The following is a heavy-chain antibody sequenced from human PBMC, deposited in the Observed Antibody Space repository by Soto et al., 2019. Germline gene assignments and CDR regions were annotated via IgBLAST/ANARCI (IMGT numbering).Heavy chain of an antibody. CDR3: ARIRWRGYCSGGSCYSAHRDHFDY. V-gene: IGHV4-34*01. J-gene: IGHJ4*02. D-gene: IGHD2-15*01. CDR1: GGSFSGYY. CDR2: INHSGST. Sequence: QVQLQQWGAGLLKPSETLSLTCAVYGGSFSGYYWSWIRQPPGKGLEWIGEINHSGSTNYNPSLKSRVTISVDTSKNQFSLKRSSVTAADTAVYYCARIRWRGYCSGGSCYSAHRDHFDYWGQGTLVTVSS.